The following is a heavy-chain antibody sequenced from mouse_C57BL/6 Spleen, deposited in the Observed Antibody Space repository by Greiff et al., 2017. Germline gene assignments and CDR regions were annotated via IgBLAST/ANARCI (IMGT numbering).Heavy chain of an antibody. Sequence: EVKLKESGPGLVKPSQSLSLTSSVTGYSITSGYYWNWIRQFPGNKLEWMGYISYDGSNNYNPSLKNRISITRDTSKNQFFLKLNSVTTEDTATYYCARDGDVWYFDVWGTGTTVTVSS. J-gene: IGHJ1*03. V-gene: IGHV3-6*01. CDR1: GYSITSGYY. D-gene: IGHD3-3*01. CDR3: ARDGDVWYFDV. CDR2: ISYDGSN.